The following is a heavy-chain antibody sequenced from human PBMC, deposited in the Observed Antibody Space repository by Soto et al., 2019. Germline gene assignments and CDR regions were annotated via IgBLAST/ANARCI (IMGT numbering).Heavy chain of an antibody. D-gene: IGHD3-10*01. CDR2: IYYNGTT. V-gene: IGHV4-31*03. Sequence: PSETLSLTCTVSGGSISSPNFYWSWIRQHPGKGLEWIGHIYYNGTTYYNPTLKSRVSISVDTSKNQFSLKLSSVTAADTAVYYCARRHGSAFDIWGQGTMVT. J-gene: IGHJ3*02. CDR3: ARRHGSAFDI. CDR1: GGSISSPNFY.